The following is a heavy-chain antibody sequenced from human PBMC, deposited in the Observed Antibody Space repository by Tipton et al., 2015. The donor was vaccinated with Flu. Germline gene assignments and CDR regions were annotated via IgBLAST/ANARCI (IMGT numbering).Heavy chain of an antibody. D-gene: IGHD6-13*01. V-gene: IGHV3-7*03. J-gene: IGHJ4*02. CDR3: VSAIAAASSR. CDR1: GFTLSIYW. Sequence: SLRLSCAASGFTLSIYWMTWVRQAPGKGLEWVANIKQDGSEIYYVDSVKGRFTISRDNAKNSVFLQMNSLRAEDSAVYYCVSAIAAASSRWGQGTLVTVSS. CDR2: IKQDGSEI.